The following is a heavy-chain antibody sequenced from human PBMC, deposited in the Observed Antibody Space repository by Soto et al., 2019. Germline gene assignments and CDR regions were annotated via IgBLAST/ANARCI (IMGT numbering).Heavy chain of an antibody. J-gene: IGHJ4*02. Sequence: QVQLVQSGAEVKKPGSSVKVSCQASGGNFTTNDITWVRQAPGQGLEWMGGIVPLFGTSNYAQTFQGRLTITADKSTSTAYMELSSLRSEDTAIYYCAKDVGFQQHLFVFDLWGQGTLVTVSS. CDR1: GGNFTTND. V-gene: IGHV1-69*06. CDR2: IVPLFGTS. CDR3: AKDVGFQQHLFVFDL. D-gene: IGHD3-10*02.